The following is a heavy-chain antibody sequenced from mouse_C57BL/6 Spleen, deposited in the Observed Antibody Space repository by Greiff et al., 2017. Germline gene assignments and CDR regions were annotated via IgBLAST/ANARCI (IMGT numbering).Heavy chain of an antibody. D-gene: IGHD1-1*01. J-gene: IGHJ2*01. Sequence: EVQGVESGEGLVKPGGSLKLSCAASGFTFSSYAMSWVRQTPEKRLEWVAYISSGGDYIYYADTVKGRFTISRDNARNTLYLQMSSLKSEDTAMYYCTRGGAISGLLLDYWGQGTTLTVSS. CDR3: TRGGAISGLLLDY. CDR1: GFTFSSYA. CDR2: ISSGGDYI. V-gene: IGHV5-9-1*02.